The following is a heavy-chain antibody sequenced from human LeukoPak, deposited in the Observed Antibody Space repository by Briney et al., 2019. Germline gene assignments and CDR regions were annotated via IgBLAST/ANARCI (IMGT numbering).Heavy chain of an antibody. Sequence: GGSLRLSCAVSGFTFSSDWMTWVCQAPGKGLEWVANIKEDGSESYYVDSVKGRFTISRDNTKNSLYLQMNSLRAEDTAVYYCARFPRDPWRFDYWGQGTLVTVSS. CDR2: IKEDGSES. CDR3: ARFPRDPWRFDY. V-gene: IGHV3-7*03. D-gene: IGHD5-12*01. CDR1: GFTFSSDW. J-gene: IGHJ4*02.